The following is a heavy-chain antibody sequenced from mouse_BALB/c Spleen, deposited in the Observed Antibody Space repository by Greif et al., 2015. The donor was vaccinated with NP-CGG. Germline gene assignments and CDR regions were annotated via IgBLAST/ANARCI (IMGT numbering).Heavy chain of an antibody. CDR1: GYTFTSYW. D-gene: IGHD1-2*01. V-gene: IGHV1-7*01. Sequence: VQLQQSGAELAKPGASVKMSCKASGYTFTSYWMHWVKQRPGQGLEWIGYINPSTCYTEYNQKFKDKATLTADKSSSTAYMQLSSLASEDSAVYYCARSTATAYWGQGTLVTVSA. CDR3: ARSTATAY. CDR2: INPSTCYT. J-gene: IGHJ3*01.